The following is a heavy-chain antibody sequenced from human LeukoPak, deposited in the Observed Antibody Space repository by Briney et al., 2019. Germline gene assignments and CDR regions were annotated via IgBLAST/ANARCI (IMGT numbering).Heavy chain of an antibody. CDR2: INPNSGGT. V-gene: IGHV1-2*02. CDR3: ARLPAAGPKPRDY. J-gene: IGHJ4*02. Sequence: GASVKVSCKASGYTFTGYYMHWVRQAPGQGLEWMGWINPNSGGTNYAQKFQGRVTMTRDTSISTAYMKLSRLRSDDTAVYYCARLPAAGPKPRDYWGQGTLVTVSS. D-gene: IGHD6-13*01. CDR1: GYTFTGYY.